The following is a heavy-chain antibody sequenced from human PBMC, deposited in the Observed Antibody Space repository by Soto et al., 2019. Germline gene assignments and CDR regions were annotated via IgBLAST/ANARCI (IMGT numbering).Heavy chain of an antibody. CDR1: GGSFSGYY. CDR2: INHSGST. CDR3: AREAAETVGDGYWCDP. D-gene: IGHD6-13*01. V-gene: IGHV4-34*01. Sequence: PSETLSLTCAVYGGSFSGYYWSWIRQPPGKGLEWIGEINHSGSTNYNPPLKSRVTISVDTSKNQFSLKLSSVTAADTAVYYCAREAAETVGDGYWCDPWGQGTLVTVSS. J-gene: IGHJ5*02.